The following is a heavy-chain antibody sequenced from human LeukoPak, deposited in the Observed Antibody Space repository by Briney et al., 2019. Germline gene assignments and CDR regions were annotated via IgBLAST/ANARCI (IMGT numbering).Heavy chain of an antibody. CDR2: ISSSSSTI. Sequence: PGGSLRLSCAASGFTFSSYSMNWVRQAPGKGLKWVSYISSSSSTIYYADSVKGRFTISRDSAKNSLYLQMNSLRAEDTAVYYCARDHPDYSSRGSGVDYWGQGTLVTVSS. CDR3: ARDHPDYSSRGSGVDY. J-gene: IGHJ4*02. V-gene: IGHV3-48*01. D-gene: IGHD6-13*01. CDR1: GFTFSSYS.